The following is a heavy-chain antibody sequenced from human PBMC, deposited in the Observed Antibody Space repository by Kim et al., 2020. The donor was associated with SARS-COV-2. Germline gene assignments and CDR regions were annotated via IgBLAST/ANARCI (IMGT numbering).Heavy chain of an antibody. CDR2: IYHSGST. J-gene: IGHJ4*02. CDR1: GGSISGSNW. V-gene: IGHV4-4*02. Sequence: SETLSLTCAVSGGSISGSNWWSWVREPPGKGLEWFGEIYHSGSTNYNPSLKSRVTISVDKSKNQFSLKLSSVTAADTAVYYCARIGNWYYDILTGYAYYFNYWGQGTLVTVSS. D-gene: IGHD3-9*01. CDR3: ARIGNWYYDILTGYAYYFNY.